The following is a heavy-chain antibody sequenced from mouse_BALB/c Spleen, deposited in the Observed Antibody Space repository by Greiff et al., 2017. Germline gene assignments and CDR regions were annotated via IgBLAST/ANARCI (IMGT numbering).Heavy chain of an antibody. CDR1: GYTFTDYE. CDR3: TRRDWYFDV. Sequence: QVQLQQSGAELVRPGASVTLSCKASGYTFTDYEMHWVKQTPVHGLEWIGAIDPETGGTAYNQKFKGKATLTADKSSSTAYLELRSLTSEDSAVYYCTRRDWYFDVWGAGTTVTVSS. CDR2: IDPETGGT. J-gene: IGHJ1*01. V-gene: IGHV1-15*01.